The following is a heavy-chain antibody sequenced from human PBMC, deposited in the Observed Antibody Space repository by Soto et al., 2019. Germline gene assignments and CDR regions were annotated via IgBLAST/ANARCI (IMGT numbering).Heavy chain of an antibody. J-gene: IGHJ4*02. CDR3: AKDRSIASAGIVDY. CDR1: GFTFSSYG. Sequence: SLRLSCAASGFTFSSYGMHWVRQAPGKGLEWVAVISYDGSNEYYADSVKGRFTISRDNSKNTLYLQMNSLRAEDTAVYYCAKDRSIASAGIVDYWGQG. D-gene: IGHD6-13*01. V-gene: IGHV3-30*18. CDR2: ISYDGSNE.